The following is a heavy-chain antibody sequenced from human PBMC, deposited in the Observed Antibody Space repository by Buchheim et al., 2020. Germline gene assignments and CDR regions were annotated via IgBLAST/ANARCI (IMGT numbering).Heavy chain of an antibody. CDR1: GFTVSSNY. Sequence: EVQLVESGGGLVQPGGSLRLSCAASGFTVSSNYMSWVRQAPGKGLEWVSVIYSGGSTYYADSVTGRFTISRDNSKNTLYLQMNSLRAEDTAVYYCARATVTTPAGGQHYGMDVWGQGTT. CDR3: ARATVTTPAGGQHYGMDV. CDR2: IYSGGST. J-gene: IGHJ6*02. D-gene: IGHD4-17*01. V-gene: IGHV3-66*01.